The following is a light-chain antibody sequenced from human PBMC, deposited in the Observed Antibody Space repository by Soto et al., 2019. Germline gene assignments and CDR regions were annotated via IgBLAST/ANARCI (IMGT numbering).Light chain of an antibody. CDR3: CSYAGSGPCV. J-gene: IGLJ1*01. V-gene: IGLV2-23*02. Sequence: QPVLTQPASVSGSPGQSITISCTGTTSSVGTYNLVSWYQQHPGKVPKLMISKVSERPSGVSNRFSGSKSGNTASLTISGLQPEDEADYYCCSYAGSGPCVFGTGTKVTVL. CDR2: KVS. CDR1: TSSVGTYNL.